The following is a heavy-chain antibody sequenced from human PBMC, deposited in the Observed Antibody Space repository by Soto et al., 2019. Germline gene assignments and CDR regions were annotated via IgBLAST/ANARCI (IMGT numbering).Heavy chain of an antibody. CDR1: GFTFSDST. CDR3: TSSFVVVTAIAAS. CDR2: IRNKANSYAT. J-gene: IGHJ5*02. D-gene: IGHD2-21*02. V-gene: IGHV3-73*02. Sequence: EVQLVESGGGLVQPGGSLKLSCAASGFTFSDSTMHWVRQASGKGLEWVGRIRNKANSYATAYAASVKGRFTVSRDDSKNTAYLQMNGLKTEDPAVYYCTSSFVVVTAIAASWGQGTLVTVSS.